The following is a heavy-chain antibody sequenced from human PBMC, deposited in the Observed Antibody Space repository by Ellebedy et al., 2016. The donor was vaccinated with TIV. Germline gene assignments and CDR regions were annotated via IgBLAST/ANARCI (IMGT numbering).Heavy chain of an antibody. Sequence: PGGSLRLSCAASGFIFSNFWVSWVRQTPEKGLEFVATLNQDGSVRNYVDSVKGRFTISRDNTMNSLYLQMNSLRADDTALYYCARDPDSSAFDIWGQGTMVTVSS. D-gene: IGHD3-22*01. CDR2: LNQDGSVR. CDR3: ARDPDSSAFDI. V-gene: IGHV3-7*01. J-gene: IGHJ3*02. CDR1: GFIFSNFW.